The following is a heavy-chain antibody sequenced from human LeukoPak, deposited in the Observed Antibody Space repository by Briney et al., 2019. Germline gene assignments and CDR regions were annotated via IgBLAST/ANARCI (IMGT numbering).Heavy chain of an antibody. J-gene: IGHJ4*02. CDR2: ISAYNGNT. Sequence: AASVKVSCKASGYTFTAYFMHWVRQAPGQGLEWMGWISAYNGNTNYAQKLQGRVTMTTDTSTSTAYMELRSLRSDDTAVYYCARDYLGGSWDYWGQGTLVTVSS. CDR3: ARDYLGGSWDY. D-gene: IGHD1-26*01. V-gene: IGHV1-18*04. CDR1: GYTFTAYF.